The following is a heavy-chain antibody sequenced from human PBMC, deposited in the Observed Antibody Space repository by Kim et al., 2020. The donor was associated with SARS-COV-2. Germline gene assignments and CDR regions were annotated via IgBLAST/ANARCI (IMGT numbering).Heavy chain of an antibody. V-gene: IGHV3-30-3*01. Sequence: GGSLRLSCAASGFTFSSYAMHWVRQAPGKGLEWVAVISYDGSNKYYADSVKGRFTISRDNSKNTLYLQMNSLRAEDTAVYYCARASSGWYVLRNHQDYWGQGTLVTVSS. CDR3: ARASSGWYVLRNHQDY. J-gene: IGHJ4*02. CDR2: ISYDGSNK. D-gene: IGHD6-19*01. CDR1: GFTFSSYA.